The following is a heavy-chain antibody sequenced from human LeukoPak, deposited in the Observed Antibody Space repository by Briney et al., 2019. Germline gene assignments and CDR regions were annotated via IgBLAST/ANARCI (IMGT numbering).Heavy chain of an antibody. D-gene: IGHD3-10*01. J-gene: IGHJ5*02. CDR1: GFTFGSYW. Sequence: PGGSLRLSCAASGFTFGSYWMSWVRQAPGKGLEWVANIKQDGSEKYYVDSVKGRFTISRDNAKNSLYLQMNSLRAEDTAVYYCARGRPFYGSGSYYNPWGQGTLVTVSS. CDR2: IKQDGSEK. CDR3: ARGRPFYGSGSYYNP. V-gene: IGHV3-7*03.